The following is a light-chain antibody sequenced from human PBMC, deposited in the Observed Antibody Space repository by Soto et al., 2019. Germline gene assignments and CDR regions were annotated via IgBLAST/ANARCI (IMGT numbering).Light chain of an antibody. V-gene: IGKV1-39*01. CDR3: QQSYSTPVT. Sequence: IQLTQSPSSLSASVGDRVTITCRASPGISSSLNWYQQKPGKAPKLLIYAASSLHSGVPSRFSGSGSWTDFTLTISSLQPEDFATYYCQQSYSTPVTFGQGTKVEVK. J-gene: IGKJ1*01. CDR1: PGISSS. CDR2: AAS.